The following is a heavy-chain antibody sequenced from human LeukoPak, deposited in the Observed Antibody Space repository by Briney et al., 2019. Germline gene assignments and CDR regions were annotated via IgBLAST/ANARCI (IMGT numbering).Heavy chain of an antibody. CDR1: GFTFSSYA. D-gene: IGHD3-22*01. J-gene: IGHJ1*01. V-gene: IGHV3-23*01. CDR2: ISGSGGST. CDR3: AKGGPYYYDSSGYYYEAEYFQH. Sequence: GSLRLSCAASGFTFSSYAMSWVRQAPGKGLEWVSAISGSGGSTYYADSVKGRFTISRDNSKNTLYLQMNSLRAEDTAVYYCAKGGPYYYDSSGYYYEAEYFQHWGQGTLVTVSS.